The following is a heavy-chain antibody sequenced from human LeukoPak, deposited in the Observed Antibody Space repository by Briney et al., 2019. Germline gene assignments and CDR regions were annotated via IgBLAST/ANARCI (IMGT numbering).Heavy chain of an antibody. D-gene: IGHD6-19*01. J-gene: IGHJ4*02. CDR1: GYTLTELS. CDR3: ATADVAVAGTPDY. Sequence: GASVKVSCKVSGYTLTELSMHWVRRAPGKGLEWMGRFDPEDGETIYAQKFQGRVTMTEDTSTNTAYMELSSLRSEDTAVYYCATADVAVAGTPDYWGQGTLVTVSS. CDR2: FDPEDGET. V-gene: IGHV1-24*01.